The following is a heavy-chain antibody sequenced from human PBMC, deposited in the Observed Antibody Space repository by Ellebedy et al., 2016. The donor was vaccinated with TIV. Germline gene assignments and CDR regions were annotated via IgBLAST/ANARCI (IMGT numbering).Heavy chain of an antibody. CDR3: ARLSWGSGWNEDY. Sequence: GESLKISCAASGFSFSNYNMHWVRQAPGKGLEWVSCITGGGSYTFYAASVKGRFTISRDDARNSLYLQMNSLSADDTALYYCARLSWGSGWNEDYWGQGTLVTVSS. CDR1: GFSFSNYN. D-gene: IGHD1-1*01. J-gene: IGHJ4*02. CDR2: ITGGGSYT. V-gene: IGHV3-21*01.